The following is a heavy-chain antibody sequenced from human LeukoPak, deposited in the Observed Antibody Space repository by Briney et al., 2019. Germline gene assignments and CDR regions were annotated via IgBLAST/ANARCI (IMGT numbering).Heavy chain of an antibody. J-gene: IGHJ4*02. D-gene: IGHD5-24*01. CDR1: GGTFSSYA. Sequence: SVKVSCKASGGTFSSYAISWVRQAPGQGLEWMGGIIPIFGTANYAQKFQGRVTITADESTSTAYMELSSLRSEDTAVYYCARVLLPRGGPYFDYWGQGTLVTVSS. V-gene: IGHV1-69*13. CDR3: ARVLLPRGGPYFDY. CDR2: IIPIFGTA.